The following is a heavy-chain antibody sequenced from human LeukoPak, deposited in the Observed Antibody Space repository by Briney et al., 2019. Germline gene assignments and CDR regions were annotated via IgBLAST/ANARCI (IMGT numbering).Heavy chain of an antibody. V-gene: IGHV3-7*01. CDR1: GFTFSSYW. J-gene: IGHJ6*02. Sequence: GGSLRLSCAASGFTFSSYWMSWVRQAPGKGLEWVANIKQDGSEKYYVDSVKGRFTISRDNAKNSLYLQMNSLRAEDTAVYYCARLRVTMVRGVIIPYYYYYGMDVWGQGTTVTVSS. CDR2: IKQDGSEK. D-gene: IGHD3-10*01. CDR3: ARLRVTMVRGVIIPYYYYYGMDV.